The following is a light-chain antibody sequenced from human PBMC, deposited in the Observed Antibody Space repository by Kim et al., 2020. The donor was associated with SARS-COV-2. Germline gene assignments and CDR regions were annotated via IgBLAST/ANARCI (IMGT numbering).Light chain of an antibody. CDR1: RRISRY. CDR2: AAS. V-gene: IGKV1-39*01. J-gene: IGKJ2*01. Sequence: ASVGDTGTITCRASRRISRYLNWFQQEPGKAPKVLIYAASSLQDGVPSRFSGGGSGTDFTLTISSLQPGDTATYYCQQSHSTPYTFGQGTKLEI. CDR3: QQSHSTPYT.